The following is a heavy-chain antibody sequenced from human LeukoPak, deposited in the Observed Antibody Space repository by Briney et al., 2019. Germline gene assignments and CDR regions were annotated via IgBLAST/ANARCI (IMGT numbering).Heavy chain of an antibody. CDR3: VKDWGVLPDYTADGFDI. V-gene: IGHV3-30*02. CDR1: GFAFSNYG. J-gene: IGHJ3*02. D-gene: IGHD3-10*01. Sequence: GGSLRLSCVASGFAFSNYGMHWVRQAPGKGLEWVAFIRHVGSNEYYADSVRGRFAISRDNSQNTLHLQMNILRVGDTAVYYCVKDWGVLPDYTADGFDIWVPGTMVTVSS. CDR2: IRHVGSNE.